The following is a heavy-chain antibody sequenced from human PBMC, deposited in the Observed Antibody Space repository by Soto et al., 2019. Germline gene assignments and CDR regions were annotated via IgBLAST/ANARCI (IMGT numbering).Heavy chain of an antibody. V-gene: IGHV4-39*01. CDR1: GGSVSNRSDY. J-gene: IGHJ4*02. Sequence: SETQSLTWTVSGGSVSNRSDYWGWVRQPPGKGLEWIGSVYYSGSTYYNPSLESRVTISVDKSKNQFSLKLMSLSAADTAVYYCGRLEGLATISYYFDYWGQGALVTVSS. CDR3: GRLEGLATISYYFDY. D-gene: IGHD3-9*01. CDR2: VYYSGST.